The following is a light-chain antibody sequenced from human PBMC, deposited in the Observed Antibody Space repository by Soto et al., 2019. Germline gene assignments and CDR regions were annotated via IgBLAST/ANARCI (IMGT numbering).Light chain of an antibody. Sequence: DIHMTQSAASLSASVGGRVTITCGGSQSISGYLNWYQQKPGRAPKLLIYTASSLQRGGPSRFSGSGSGTAGTLTISSLQPEDFATYHSQQGYTTPITFGQGTRLEIK. CDR1: QSISGY. CDR3: QQGYTTPIT. V-gene: IGKV1-39*01. CDR2: TAS. J-gene: IGKJ5*01.